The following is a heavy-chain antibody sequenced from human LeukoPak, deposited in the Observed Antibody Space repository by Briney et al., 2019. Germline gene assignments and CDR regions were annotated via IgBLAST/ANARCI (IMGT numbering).Heavy chain of an antibody. CDR2: IVVGSGNT. CDR3: AALYSYGLGYMDV. D-gene: IGHD5-18*01. J-gene: IGHJ6*03. CDR1: GFTFTSSA. Sequence: SVKVSCKASGFTFTSSAMQWVRQARGQRLEWIGWIVVGSGNTNYAQKFQERVTITRDMSTSTAYMELSSLRSEDTAVYYCAALYSYGLGYMDVWGKGTTVTVSS. V-gene: IGHV1-58*02.